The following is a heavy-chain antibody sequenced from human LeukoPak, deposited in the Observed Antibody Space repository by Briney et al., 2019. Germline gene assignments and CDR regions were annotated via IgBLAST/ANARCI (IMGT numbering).Heavy chain of an antibody. CDR2: TTSSGTYI. V-gene: IGHV3-21*01. D-gene: IGHD3-22*01. J-gene: IGHJ4*02. CDR3: ARHVVAVGFDY. CDR1: GFTFNNYN. Sequence: PGGSLRLSCATSGFTFNNYNMNWVRQAPGRALEWVSSTTSSGTYIFYADSVKGRFTISRDNAKNSLYLQMNSLRAEDTAVYYCARHVVAVGFDYWGQGTLVTVSS.